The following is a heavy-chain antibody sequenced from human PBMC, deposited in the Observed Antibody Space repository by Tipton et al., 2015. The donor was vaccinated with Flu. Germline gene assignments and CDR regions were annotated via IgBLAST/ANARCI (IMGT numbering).Heavy chain of an antibody. J-gene: IGHJ5*02. CDR1: GGSISSYY. V-gene: IGHV4-59*01. D-gene: IGHD2/OR15-2a*01. CDR2: IYYSGST. CDR3: ASTIVLGSIRWFDP. Sequence: LRLSCTVSGGSISSYYWSRIRQPPGKGLEWIGYIYYSGSTNYNPSLKSRVTISVDTSKNQFSLKLSSVTAADTAVYYCASTIVLGSIRWFDPWGQGTLVTVSS.